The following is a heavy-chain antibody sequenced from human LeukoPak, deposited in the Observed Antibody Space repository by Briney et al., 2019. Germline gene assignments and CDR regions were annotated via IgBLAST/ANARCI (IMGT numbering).Heavy chain of an antibody. D-gene: IGHD6-19*01. V-gene: IGHV3-48*03. CDR1: GFTFSSYE. CDR2: ISGSGNTI. J-gene: IGHJ3*02. CDR3: AKDRRAVAGIPDLDHDAFDI. Sequence: GGSLRLSCAASGFTFSSYEMNWVRQAPGKGLEWVSYISGSGNTIYYADSVKGRFTISRDNAKNSLYLQMNSLRAEDTAVYYCAKDRRAVAGIPDLDHDAFDIWGQGTMVTVSS.